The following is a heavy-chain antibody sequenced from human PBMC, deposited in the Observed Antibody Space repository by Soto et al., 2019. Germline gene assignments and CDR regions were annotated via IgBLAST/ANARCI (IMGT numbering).Heavy chain of an antibody. J-gene: IGHJ4*02. D-gene: IGHD1-1*01. CDR3: TRGPRSTSTGTGAF. Sequence: PGGSLRLSCAGSGFTFGDSYMSWIRQAPGKGLEWLSYISPGSRYPAYADSVKGRFTISRDNAKNTLYLQMNALRVEDTAVYYCTRGPRSTSTGTGAFWGQGTLVTVSS. CDR1: GFTFGDSY. V-gene: IGHV3-11*06. CDR2: ISPGSRYP.